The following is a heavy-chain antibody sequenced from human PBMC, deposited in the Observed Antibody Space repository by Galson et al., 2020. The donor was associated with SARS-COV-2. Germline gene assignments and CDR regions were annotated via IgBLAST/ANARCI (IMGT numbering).Heavy chain of an antibody. V-gene: IGHV1-18*01. CDR3: AGAKGEGVLLWFGELLDV. D-gene: IGHD3-10*01. CDR2: ISAYNGNT. CDR1: GYTFTSYG. J-gene: IGHJ6*02. Sequence: ASVKVSCKASGYTFTSYGISWVRQAPGQGLEWMGWISAYNGNTNYAQKLQGRVTVTTDTSTSTAYMELRSLRSDDTAVYYCAGAKGEGVLLWFGELLDVWGQGTTVTVSS.